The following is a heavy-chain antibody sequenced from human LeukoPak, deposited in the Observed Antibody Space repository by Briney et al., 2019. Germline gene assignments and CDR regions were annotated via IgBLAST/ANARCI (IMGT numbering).Heavy chain of an antibody. D-gene: IGHD3-9*01. CDR2: IYSGGST. CDR3: ARGLYFDWLLPSY. CDR1: GFTVSSNY. V-gene: IGHV3-53*01. J-gene: IGHJ4*02. Sequence: PGGSLRLSCAASGFTVSSNYMSWVRQAPGKGLEWVSVIYSGGSTYYADSVKGRFTISRDNSKNTLYLQVNSLRAEDTAVYYCARGLYFDWLLPSYWGQGTLVTVSS.